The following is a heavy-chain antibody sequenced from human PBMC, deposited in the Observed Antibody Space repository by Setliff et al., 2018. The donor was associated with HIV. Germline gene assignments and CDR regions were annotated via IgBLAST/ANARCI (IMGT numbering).Heavy chain of an antibody. CDR3: AKPKGFRSPYYYYGMDV. D-gene: IGHD2-15*01. J-gene: IGHJ6*02. CDR2: IRYDGYNK. CDR1: GFTFSSYV. V-gene: IGHV3-30*02. Sequence: GGSLRLSCAASGFTFSSYVMHWVRQAPGKGLEWVAFIRYDGYNKYYTDSVKGRFTISRDNSNNTLYLQMNSLRAEDTAVYYCAKPKGFRSPYYYYGMDVWGQGTTVTVSS.